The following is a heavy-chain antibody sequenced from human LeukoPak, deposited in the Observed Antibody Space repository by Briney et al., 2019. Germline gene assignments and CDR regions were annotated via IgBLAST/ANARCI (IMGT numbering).Heavy chain of an antibody. CDR2: IIPILGIA. Sequence: SVKVSCKASGGTFSSYAISWVRQAPGQGLEWMGRIIPILGIANYAQKFQGRVTITADKSTSTAYMELSSLRSEDTAVYCCASTDYYDSSGYYNNWFDPWGQGTLVTVSS. CDR3: ASTDYYDSSGYYNNWFDP. D-gene: IGHD3-22*01. CDR1: GGTFSSYA. V-gene: IGHV1-69*04. J-gene: IGHJ5*02.